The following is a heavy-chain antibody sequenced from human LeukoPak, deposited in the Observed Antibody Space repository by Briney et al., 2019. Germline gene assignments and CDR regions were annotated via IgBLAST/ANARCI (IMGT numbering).Heavy chain of an antibody. J-gene: IGHJ6*02. CDR3: ARGLRYSSGWPSYYYYGMDV. V-gene: IGHV4-34*01. Sequence: PSETLSLTCAVYGGSFSGYYWSWIRQPLGKGLEWIGEINHSGSTNYNPSLKSRVTISVDTSKNQFSLKLSSVTAADTAVYYCARGLRYSSGWPSYYYYGMDVWGQGTTVTVSS. CDR2: INHSGST. CDR1: GGSFSGYY. D-gene: IGHD6-19*01.